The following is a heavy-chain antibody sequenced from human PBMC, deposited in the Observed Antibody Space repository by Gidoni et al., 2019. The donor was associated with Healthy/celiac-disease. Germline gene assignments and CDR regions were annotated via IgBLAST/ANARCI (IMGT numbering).Heavy chain of an antibody. CDR3: TRPGYDFWSGYYTLDDAFDI. D-gene: IGHD3-3*01. J-gene: IGHJ3*02. CDR1: GFTFSGSA. Sequence: EVQLVESGGGLVQPGGSLKLSCAASGFTFSGSAMHWVRQASGKGLEWVGRIRSKANSNATAYAASVKGRFTISRDDSKNTAYLQMNSLKTEDTAVYYCTRPGYDFWSGYYTLDDAFDIWGQGTMVTVSS. CDR2: IRSKANSNAT. V-gene: IGHV3-73*02.